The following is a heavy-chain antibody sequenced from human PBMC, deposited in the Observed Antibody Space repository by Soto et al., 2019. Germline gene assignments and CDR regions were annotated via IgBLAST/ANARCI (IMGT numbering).Heavy chain of an antibody. CDR2: IYYRGNA. CDR1: ADSINSDKYY. J-gene: IGHJ5*02. V-gene: IGHV4-39*01. CDR3: ARHAPRHFRYFDWSQNNWFDP. D-gene: IGHD3-9*01. Sequence: SETLSLTCSVSADSINSDKYYWGWIRHPPGKGLEWIGSIYYRGNAYYNPSLQTRVTISVDTSRNQVSLKLSSVTAADTAVYYCARHAPRHFRYFDWSQNNWFDPWGQGTLVTVSS.